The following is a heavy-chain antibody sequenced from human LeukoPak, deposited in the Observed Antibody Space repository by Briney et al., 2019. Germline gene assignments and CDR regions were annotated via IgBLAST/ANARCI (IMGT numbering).Heavy chain of an antibody. CDR1: GFTFHNTG. V-gene: IGHV3-23*01. CDR2: ISGSSRST. Sequence: GGSLRLSCAAPGFTFHNTGMSWVREALGEGLGWGSAISGSSRSTYHAESVKGRFTNSRDNSKNTLFLQMNSRRAEDTAVYYCGKDSRPSVTTFRSRWTDSWGQGTLVTVSS. D-gene: IGHD4-11*01. CDR3: GKDSRPSVTTFRSRWTDS. J-gene: IGHJ4*02.